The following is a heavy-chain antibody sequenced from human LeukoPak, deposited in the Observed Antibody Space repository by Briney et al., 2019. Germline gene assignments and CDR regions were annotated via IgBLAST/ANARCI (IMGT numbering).Heavy chain of an antibody. CDR2: IYYSGST. CDR1: GGSISSYS. V-gene: IGHV4-59*01. Sequence: PSETLSLTCTVSGGSISSYSRTWIRQPPGKGLEWIGSIYYSGSTNYNPSLKSRVTISVDTSKNQFSLKLSSVTAADTAVYYCVRDRVLGAFDIWGQGTMVTVSS. CDR3: VRDRVLGAFDI. J-gene: IGHJ3*02. D-gene: IGHD3-16*01.